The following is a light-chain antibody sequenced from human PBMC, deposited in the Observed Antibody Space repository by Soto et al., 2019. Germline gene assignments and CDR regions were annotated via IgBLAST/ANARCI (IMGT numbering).Light chain of an antibody. CDR3: AAWDDRLNGPV. CDR2: NND. Sequence: QSVVTQPPSASGAPGQRVTISCSGTDSNFGSNPVTWYQQLPGTAPKLLMFNNDQRPSGVPARYSGSKSGTAASLAISGLQSEDEADYYCAAWDDRLNGPVFGGGTKLTVL. J-gene: IGLJ3*02. V-gene: IGLV1-44*01. CDR1: DSNFGSNP.